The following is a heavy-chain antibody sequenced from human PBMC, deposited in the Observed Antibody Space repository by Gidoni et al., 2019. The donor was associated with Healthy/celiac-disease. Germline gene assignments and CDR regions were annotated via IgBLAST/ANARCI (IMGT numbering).Heavy chain of an antibody. J-gene: IGHJ4*02. CDR2: IKQDGSEK. Sequence: EVQLVESGGGLVQPGGSLRLSCAASGFTCSSYWMSWVRQAPGKGLEWVANIKQDGSEKYYVDSVKGRFTISRDNAKNSLYLQMNSLRAEDTAVYYCARGSYYDFWSGSDYWGQGTLVTVSS. CDR3: ARGSYYDFWSGSDY. V-gene: IGHV3-7*01. CDR1: GFTCSSYW. D-gene: IGHD3-3*01.